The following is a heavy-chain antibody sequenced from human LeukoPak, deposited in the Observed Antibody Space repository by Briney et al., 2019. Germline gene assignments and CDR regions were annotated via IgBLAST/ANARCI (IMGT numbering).Heavy chain of an antibody. J-gene: IGHJ4*02. V-gene: IGHV4-34*01. Sequence: SETLSLTCTVSGGPISSYYWSWIRQPPGKGLEWIGEINHSGSTNYNPSLKSRVTISVDTSKNQFSLKLSSVTAADTAVYYCARHIVDEYYYGSGSYYTPYYFDYWGQGTLVTVSS. CDR1: GGPISSYY. CDR2: INHSGST. CDR3: ARHIVDEYYYGSGSYYTPYYFDY. D-gene: IGHD3-10*01.